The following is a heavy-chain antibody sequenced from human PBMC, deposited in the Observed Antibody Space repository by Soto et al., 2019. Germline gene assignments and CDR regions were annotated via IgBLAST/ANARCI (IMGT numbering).Heavy chain of an antibody. CDR3: AKRKLWASFGY. J-gene: IGHJ4*02. Sequence: GGSLRLSCAASGFTCSSYAMSWVRQAPGKGLEWVSAISGSGGSTYYADSVKGRFTISRDNSKNTLYLQMNSLRAEDTVVYYCAKRKLWASFGYRGQGTLGTVCS. V-gene: IGHV3-23*01. CDR2: ISGSGGST. CDR1: GFTCSSYA. D-gene: IGHD3-16*01.